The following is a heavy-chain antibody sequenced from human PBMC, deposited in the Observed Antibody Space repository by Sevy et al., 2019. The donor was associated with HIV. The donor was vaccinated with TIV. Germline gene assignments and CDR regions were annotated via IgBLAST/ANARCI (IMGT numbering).Heavy chain of an antibody. J-gene: IGHJ6*02. D-gene: IGHD1-1*01. V-gene: IGHV3-23*01. CDR3: AKAGGINWFYYYYGMDV. CDR2: ISGFGDKP. CDR1: GVTISEYA. Sequence: GGSLRLSCAVSGVTISEYAMSWVRQAPGKGLEWVSFISGFGDKPYYADSVRGRFTISRDNSKNTLHLQMNSLRAEDTAVYYCAKAGGINWFYYYYGMDVWGQGTTVTVSS.